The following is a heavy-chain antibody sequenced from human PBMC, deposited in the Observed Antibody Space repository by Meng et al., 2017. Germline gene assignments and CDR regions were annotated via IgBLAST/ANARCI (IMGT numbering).Heavy chain of an antibody. J-gene: IGHJ4*02. CDR1: GGSFSTCNW. CDR2: IYHSGST. Sequence: QVKLPEPGPGRVKPYGTLSLTCAVSGGSFSTCNWCSWVRQPPGKGLEWIGEIYHSGSTNYNPSLKSRVTISVDKSKNQFSLKLSSVTAADTAVYYCARGRYSSGWDRFDYWGQGTLVTVSS. D-gene: IGHD6-19*01. CDR3: ARGRYSSGWDRFDY. V-gene: IGHV4-4*02.